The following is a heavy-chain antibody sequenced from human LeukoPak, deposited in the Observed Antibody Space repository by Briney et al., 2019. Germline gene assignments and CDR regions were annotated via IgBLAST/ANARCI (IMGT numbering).Heavy chain of an antibody. D-gene: IGHD2-2*01. Sequence: GGSLRLSCAASGFTYSNYAMNWVRQAPGKGLEWVSSISGSGGNTHYADSVKGRFTISRDNSKKTLFLQMNSLRAEDTAVYYCAKSSSPSSFDPWGQGTLVTVSS. V-gene: IGHV3-23*01. CDR1: GFTYSNYA. CDR2: ISGSGGNT. J-gene: IGHJ5*02. CDR3: AKSSSPSSFDP.